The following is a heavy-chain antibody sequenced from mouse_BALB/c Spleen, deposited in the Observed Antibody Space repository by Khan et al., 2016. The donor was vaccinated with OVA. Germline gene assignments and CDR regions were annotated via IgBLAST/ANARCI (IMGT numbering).Heavy chain of an antibody. V-gene: IGHV1-4*01. D-gene: IGHD2-14*01. J-gene: IGHJ3*01. CDR2: INPSNGYT. Sequence: QIQLVQSGAELARPGASVKMSCKASGYTFTTYTMHWVKQRPGQGLEWIGYINPSNGYTNYNQKFKDKSTLTADKSSSTAYMQLSSLTSDYSAVYYCAREGDYCRSEGWIDYWGQGTLVTVSA. CDR1: GYTFTTYT. CDR3: AREGDYCRSEGWIDY.